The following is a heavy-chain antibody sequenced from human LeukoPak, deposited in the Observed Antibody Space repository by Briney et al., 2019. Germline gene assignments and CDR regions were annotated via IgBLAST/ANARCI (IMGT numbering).Heavy chain of an antibody. J-gene: IGHJ4*02. D-gene: IGHD3-10*01. V-gene: IGHV1-18*01. Sequence: GASVKVSCKASGYTFTSYGISWVRQAPGQGLEWMGWISAYNGNTNYAQKLQGRVTMTTDTSTSTAYMELRSPRSDDTAVYYCARDREVRGVISSFSDYWGQGTLVTVSS. CDR3: ARDREVRGVISSFSDY. CDR2: ISAYNGNT. CDR1: GYTFTSYG.